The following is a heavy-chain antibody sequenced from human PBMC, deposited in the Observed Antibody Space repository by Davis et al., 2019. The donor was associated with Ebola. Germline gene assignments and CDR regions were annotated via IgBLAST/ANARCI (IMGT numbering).Heavy chain of an antibody. V-gene: IGHV3-30*18. CDR2: ISYDGSNK. Sequence: GGSLRLSCAASGFTSSSYGMHWVRKAPGQGLEWVAVISYDGSNKYYADSVKGRFTISRDNAKNSLYLQMNSLRAEDTALYYCAKDFFGVVSGPSDYWGQGTLVTVSS. CDR3: AKDFFGVVSGPSDY. J-gene: IGHJ4*02. CDR1: GFTSSSYG. D-gene: IGHD3-3*01.